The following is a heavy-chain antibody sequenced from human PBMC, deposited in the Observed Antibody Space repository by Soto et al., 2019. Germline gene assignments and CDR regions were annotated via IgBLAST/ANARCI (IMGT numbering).Heavy chain of an antibody. CDR3: AREGLDGLYYYDSSGYSPLYY. Sequence: LSLTCIVSGGSISIGDYYCSWIRQPPGKGLEWIGYIYYSGSTYYNPSLKSRVSISVDTSKNHFSLKLSSVTAADTAVYYCAREGLDGLYYYDSSGYSPLYYWGQGTLVTV. CDR2: IYYSGST. V-gene: IGHV4-30-4*01. CDR1: GGSISIGDYY. D-gene: IGHD3-22*01. J-gene: IGHJ4*02.